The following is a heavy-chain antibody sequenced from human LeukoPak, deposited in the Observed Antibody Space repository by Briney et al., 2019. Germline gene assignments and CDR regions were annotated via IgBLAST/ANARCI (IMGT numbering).Heavy chain of an antibody. CDR3: ARDSHYGMDV. V-gene: IGHV3-74*01. J-gene: IGHJ6*02. CDR1: GFSLSSYW. CDR2: INGDGSST. Sequence: GVSLRLSCAASGFSLSSYWIHWVRQAPGKGLVWVSRINGDGSSTSYADSVKGRFTISRDNAKNTVYLQMNSLRAEDTAVYYCARDSHYGMDVWGQGTTVTVS.